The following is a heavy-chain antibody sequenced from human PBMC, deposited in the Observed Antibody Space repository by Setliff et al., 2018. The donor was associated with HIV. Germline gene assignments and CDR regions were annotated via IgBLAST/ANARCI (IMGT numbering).Heavy chain of an antibody. J-gene: IGHJ4*02. V-gene: IGHV3-64D*09. CDR2: ISSNGGST. Sequence: PSETLSLSCSASGFTFSSYVMHWVRQAPGKGLEYVSAISSNGGSTYYADSVKGRFTISRDNSKNTLYLQMSSLRVEDTAVYYCVKAVIVVIPAAIFDYWGQGTLVTVSS. D-gene: IGHD2-2*01. CDR3: VKAVIVVIPAAIFDY. CDR1: GFTFSSYV.